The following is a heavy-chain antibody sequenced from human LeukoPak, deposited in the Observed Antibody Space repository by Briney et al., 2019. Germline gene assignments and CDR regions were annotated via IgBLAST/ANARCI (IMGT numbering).Heavy chain of an antibody. CDR2: IRYDGSNK. V-gene: IGHV3-30*02. CDR1: GFTFSSYG. J-gene: IGHJ6*03. D-gene: IGHD2-21*01. Sequence: GGSLRLSCAASGFTFSSYGMHWVRQAPGKGLEWVAFIRYDGSNKYYADSVKGRFTISRDNSKNTLYLQMNSLRAEDTAVYYCAKGRRVNSPYHYYYMDVWGKGTTVTISS. CDR3: AKGRRVNSPYHYYYMDV.